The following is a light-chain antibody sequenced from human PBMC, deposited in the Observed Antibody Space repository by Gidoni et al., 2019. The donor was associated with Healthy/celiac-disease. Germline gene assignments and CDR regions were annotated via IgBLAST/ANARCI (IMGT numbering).Light chain of an antibody. CDR3: QQYGSSPPYT. J-gene: IGKJ2*01. CDR2: GAS. CDR1: QSVSSSY. V-gene: IGKV3-20*01. Sequence: IALTQSPGTLSLSPGERATLSCRASQSVSSSYLAWYQQKPGQAPRRLIYGASSRATGIPDRFSGSGSGTDFTLTISRLEPEDFAVYYCQQYGSSPPYTFGQGTKLEIK.